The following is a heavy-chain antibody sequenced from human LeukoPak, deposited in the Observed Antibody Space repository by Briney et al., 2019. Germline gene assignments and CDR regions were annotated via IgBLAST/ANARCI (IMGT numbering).Heavy chain of an antibody. V-gene: IGHV4-39*01. J-gene: IGHJ4*02. Sequence: SETLSPTCAVSGGSTRNTTYYWGWIRQPPGKGLEWIGTISYSGNTYYNPSLKSRVAMSIDTSKLQFSLKLTSVTAADTAVYYRARLGIAMNTFDYGGQGSVVTVSS. CDR2: ISYSGNT. CDR1: GGSTRNTTYY. D-gene: IGHD2-21*01. CDR3: ARLGIAMNTFDY.